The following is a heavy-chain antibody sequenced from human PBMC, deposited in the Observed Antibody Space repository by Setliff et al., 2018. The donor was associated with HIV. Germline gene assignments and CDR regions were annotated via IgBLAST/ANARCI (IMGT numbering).Heavy chain of an antibody. CDR2: INHSGKT. J-gene: IGHJ4*02. V-gene: IGHV4-28*01. CDR1: GYSISSSHW. Sequence: SETLSLTCAVSGYSISSSHWWGWIRQPPGKGLEWIGYINHSGKTNYNPSLKSRVTISVDTSKNQFSLKVTSVTAADTAVYYCVTSSSWSSRLNFWGQGMLVTVSS. CDR3: VTSSSWSSRLNF. D-gene: IGHD6-13*01.